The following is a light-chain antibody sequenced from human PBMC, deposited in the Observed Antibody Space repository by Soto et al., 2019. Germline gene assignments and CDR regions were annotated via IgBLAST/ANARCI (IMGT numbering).Light chain of an antibody. CDR3: QQRHMWPIT. CDR1: QSFRGL. Sequence: EVVLTQSPVTLSLSPGERATLSCRASQSFRGLLAWYQQKPGQAPRPLIYDAYNRATGIPPRFSGSGSGTDFTLTISSLEPEDSAVYYCQQRHMWPITFGQGTKVDIK. CDR2: DAY. J-gene: IGKJ1*01. V-gene: IGKV3-11*01.